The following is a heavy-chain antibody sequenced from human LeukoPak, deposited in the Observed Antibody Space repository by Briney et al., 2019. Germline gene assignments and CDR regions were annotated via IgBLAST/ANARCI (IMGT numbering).Heavy chain of an antibody. J-gene: IGHJ3*02. V-gene: IGHV3-30-3*01. D-gene: IGHD1-26*01. Sequence: GGSLRLSCAASGFTFSSYAMHWVRQAPGKGLEWVAVISYDGSNKYYADSVKGRFTISRDNSKNTLYLQMNSLRAEDTAVYHCARGSSSYSSAFDIWGQGTMVTVSS. CDR3: ARGSSSYSSAFDI. CDR2: ISYDGSNK. CDR1: GFTFSSYA.